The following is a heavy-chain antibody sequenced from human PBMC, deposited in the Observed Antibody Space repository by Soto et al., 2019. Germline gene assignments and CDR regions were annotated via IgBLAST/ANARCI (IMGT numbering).Heavy chain of an antibody. CDR2: INQDGSGK. CDR3: AVQGATFDY. V-gene: IGHV3-7*01. J-gene: IGHJ4*02. D-gene: IGHD1-26*01. CDR1: GFTFSSHG. Sequence: PGRSLRHSCAAAGFTFSSHGMRWVRQAPGKGLECVANINQDGSGKYYVDSVKGRFTISRDNAKNSLSLQMNSLRAEDTAVYYCAVQGATFDYWGQGTLVTGSS.